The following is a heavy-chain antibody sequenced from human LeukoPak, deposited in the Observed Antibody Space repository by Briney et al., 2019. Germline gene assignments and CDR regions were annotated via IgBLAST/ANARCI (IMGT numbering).Heavy chain of an antibody. D-gene: IGHD3-3*01. V-gene: IGHV3-23*01. J-gene: IGHJ4*02. CDR1: GFTFSSYA. Sequence: GGSLRLSCAASGFTFSSYAMSWVRQAPGKGLEWVSAISGSGGSTYYADPVKGRFTISRDNSKNTLYLQMNSLRAEDTALYYCAKLTTAARIYDFWSGYYFDYWGQGTLVTVSS. CDR3: AKLTTAARIYDFWSGYYFDY. CDR2: ISGSGGST.